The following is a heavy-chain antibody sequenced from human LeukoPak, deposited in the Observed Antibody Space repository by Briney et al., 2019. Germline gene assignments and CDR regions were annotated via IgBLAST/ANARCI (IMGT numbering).Heavy chain of an antibody. CDR2: IKQDGSEK. D-gene: IGHD4-23*01. CDR3: ARPVYGGNVLINY. J-gene: IGHJ4*02. Sequence: GGSLRLSCAASGFTFSSYWMSWVRQAPGKGLEWVANIKQDGSEKYYVDSVKGRFTISRDNAKNSLYLQMNSLRAEDTAVYYCARPVYGGNVLINYWGQGTLVTVSS. V-gene: IGHV3-7*01. CDR1: GFTFSSYW.